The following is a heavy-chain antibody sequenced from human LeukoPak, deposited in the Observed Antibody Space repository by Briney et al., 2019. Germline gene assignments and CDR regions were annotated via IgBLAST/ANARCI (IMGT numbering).Heavy chain of an antibody. CDR2: INGNGGST. V-gene: IGHV3-20*04. D-gene: IGHD1-7*01. CDR3: AKDSKYNWNFLDY. Sequence: GGSLRLSCAASGFTFDDYGMSWVRQVPGKGLEWVSSINGNGGSTAYADSVKGRFTISRDNSKSTLYLQMDSLRAEDTAVYYCAKDSKYNWNFLDYWGQGTLVTVSS. CDR1: GFTFDDYG. J-gene: IGHJ4*02.